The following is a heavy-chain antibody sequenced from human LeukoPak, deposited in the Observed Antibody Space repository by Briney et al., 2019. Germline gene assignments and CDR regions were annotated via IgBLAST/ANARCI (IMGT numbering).Heavy chain of an antibody. CDR3: ARDQIHSSTSCLDY. CDR1: GFTFSSYG. J-gene: IGHJ4*02. Sequence: GGSLRLSCAASGFTFSSYGMHWVRQAPGKGLEWVAVISYDGSNKYYADSVKGRFTISRDNSKNTLYLQMNSLRAEDTAVYYCARDQIHSSTSCLDYWGQGTLVTVSS. V-gene: IGHV3-30*19. CDR2: ISYDGSNK. D-gene: IGHD2-2*01.